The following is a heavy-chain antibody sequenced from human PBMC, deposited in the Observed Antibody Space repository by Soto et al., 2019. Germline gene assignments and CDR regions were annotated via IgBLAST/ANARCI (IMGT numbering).Heavy chain of an antibody. J-gene: IGHJ6*02. CDR2: IFSNDEK. Sequence: SGPTLVNPPETLTLTCTVSGFSLSNARMGVSWIRQPPGKALEWLAHIFSNDEKSYSTSLKSRLTVSKDTSKSQVVLTMTNMDPVDTATYYCARIGEQQLVFYYYYGMDVWGQGTTVTVSS. V-gene: IGHV2-26*01. CDR1: GFSLSNARMG. CDR3: ARIGEQQLVFYYYYGMDV. D-gene: IGHD6-13*01.